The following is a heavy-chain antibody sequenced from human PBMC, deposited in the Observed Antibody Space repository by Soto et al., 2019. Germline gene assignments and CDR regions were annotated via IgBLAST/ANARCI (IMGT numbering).Heavy chain of an antibody. CDR1: DYPITSDYY. D-gene: IGHD3-22*01. Sequence: PSETLSLTCVVSDYPITSDYYWAWIRQPPGKGLEWIGSIYHGGSAYYNPSLNSRVTILVDTSNKQVSLRVTSVTAADTAVDYCARYRYYFDASGNYRTHAFDIWGPGTLVTVSS. J-gene: IGHJ3*02. CDR3: ARYRYYFDASGNYRTHAFDI. V-gene: IGHV4-38-2*01. CDR2: IYHGGSA.